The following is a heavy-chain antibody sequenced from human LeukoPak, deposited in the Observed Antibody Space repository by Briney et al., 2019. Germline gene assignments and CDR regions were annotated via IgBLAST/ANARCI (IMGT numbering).Heavy chain of an antibody. D-gene: IGHD5-24*01. J-gene: IGHJ6*02. CDR2: IYYSGST. CDR3: AREVEMATIRCYGMDV. CDR1: GGSISSYY. V-gene: IGHV4-59*01. Sequence: SETLSLTCTVSGGSISSYYWSWIRQPPGKGLEWIGYIYYSGSTNYNPSLKSRVTISVDTSKNQFSLKLSSVTAADTAVYYCAREVEMATIRCYGMDVWGQGTTVTVSS.